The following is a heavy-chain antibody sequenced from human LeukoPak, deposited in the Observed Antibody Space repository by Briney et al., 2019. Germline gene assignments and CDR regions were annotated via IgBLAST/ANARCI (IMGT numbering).Heavy chain of an antibody. D-gene: IGHD4-17*01. CDR2: INPYTGAT. V-gene: IGHV1-2*02. CDR1: GYTFTGFY. CDR3: ARPTHRLTVTTPIDY. Sequence: ASVKVSCKPSGYTFTGFYIHWVRQAPGQGLEWMGWINPYTGATKYSQNFSDRVIMTRDTSISTAYMELSSLKSDDTAVYYCARPTHRLTVTTPIDYWGQGTLVTASS. J-gene: IGHJ4*02.